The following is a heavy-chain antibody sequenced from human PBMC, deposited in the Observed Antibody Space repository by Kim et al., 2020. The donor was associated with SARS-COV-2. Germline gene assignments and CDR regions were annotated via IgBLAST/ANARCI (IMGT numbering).Heavy chain of an antibody. CDR3: ARDILTGYYYFDY. D-gene: IGHD3-9*01. J-gene: IGHJ4*02. V-gene: IGHV5-10-1*01. Sequence: YSPSFQGHVTISADKSISTAYLQWSSLKASDTAMYYCARDILTGYYYFDYWGQGTLVTVSS.